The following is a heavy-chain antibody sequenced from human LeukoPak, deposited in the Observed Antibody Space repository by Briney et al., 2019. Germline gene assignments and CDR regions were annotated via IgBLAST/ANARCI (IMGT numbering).Heavy chain of an antibody. Sequence: PSETLSLTCTVSGGSISSYYWSWIRQPPGKGLEWIGYIYYSGSTNYNPSLKSRVTISVDTSKNQLSLKLSSVTAADTAVYYCASRMTTVASSFDYWGQGTLVTVSS. J-gene: IGHJ4*02. CDR1: GGSISSYY. D-gene: IGHD4-17*01. CDR3: ASRMTTVASSFDY. CDR2: IYYSGST. V-gene: IGHV4-59*01.